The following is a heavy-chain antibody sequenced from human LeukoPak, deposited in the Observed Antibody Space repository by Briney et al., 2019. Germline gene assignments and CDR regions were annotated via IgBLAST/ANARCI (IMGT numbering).Heavy chain of an antibody. Sequence: PGGSLRLSCAASGFTFSSYAMHWVRQAPGKGLEWVAVISYDGSNKYYADSVKGRFTISRDNSKNTLYLQMNSLRAEDTAVYYCARDRMSSHPNLDYWGQGTLVTVSS. CDR2: ISYDGSNK. D-gene: IGHD6-13*01. CDR3: ARDRMSSHPNLDY. V-gene: IGHV3-30-3*01. J-gene: IGHJ4*02. CDR1: GFTFSSYA.